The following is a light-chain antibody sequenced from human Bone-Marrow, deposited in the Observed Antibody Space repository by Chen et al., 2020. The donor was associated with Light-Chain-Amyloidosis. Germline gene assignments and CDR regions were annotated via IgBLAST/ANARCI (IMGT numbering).Light chain of an antibody. CDR1: NIGSTS. Sequence: SYVLTQPSSVSVAPGQTATIACGGNNIGSTSVHWYQQTPGQAPLLVVYDDSDRPSGIPERLSGYNAGNTAPLTISRVEAGDEADYDCQVWDRSSDRPVFGGGTKLTVL. V-gene: IGLV3-21*02. CDR2: DDS. J-gene: IGLJ3*02. CDR3: QVWDRSSDRPV.